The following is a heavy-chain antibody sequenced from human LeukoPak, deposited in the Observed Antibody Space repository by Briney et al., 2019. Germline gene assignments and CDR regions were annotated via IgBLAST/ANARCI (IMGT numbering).Heavy chain of an antibody. CDR1: GYTFTSYD. J-gene: IGHJ6*02. D-gene: IGHD2/OR15-2a*01. Sequence: ASVKVSCKASGYTFTSYDINWVRQATGQGLEWMGWMNPNSGNTGYAQKFQGRVTMTRNTSISTAYMELSSLRSEDTAVYYCASFGRISRYYYYGMDVWGQGTTVTVSS. V-gene: IGHV1-8*01. CDR2: MNPNSGNT. CDR3: ASFGRISRYYYYGMDV.